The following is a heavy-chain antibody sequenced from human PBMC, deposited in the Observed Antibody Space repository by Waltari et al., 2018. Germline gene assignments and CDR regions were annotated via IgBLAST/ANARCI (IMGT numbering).Heavy chain of an antibody. J-gene: IGHJ6*02. V-gene: IGHV1-46*01. CDR1: EYTFTSSY. CDR2: INPSGGST. Sequence: QVQLVQSGAEVKKPGASVKISCKTSEYTFTSSYIHWVRQAPGQGLEWMGIINPSGGSTIYAQKFQGRVTMTRDTSTSTVYMELSSLRSEDTAVYYCALDTGALWMDVWGQGTMVTVSS. D-gene: IGHD2-21*01. CDR3: ALDTGALWMDV.